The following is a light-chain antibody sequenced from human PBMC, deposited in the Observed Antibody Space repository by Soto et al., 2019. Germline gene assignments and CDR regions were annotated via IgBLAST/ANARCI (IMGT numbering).Light chain of an antibody. CDR2: EVT. CDR3: SSKGGGHNWL. Sequence: QSVLTQPPSASGSPGQSVTISCTGTSSDVGGYNFVSWYQQHPGKAPKLMNYEVTKRPSGVPDRFSRCKSGNTTSPTVSGLPAEHGADYYCSSKGGGHNWLFGGGTKLTVL. V-gene: IGLV2-8*01. CDR1: SSDVGGYNF. J-gene: IGLJ2*01.